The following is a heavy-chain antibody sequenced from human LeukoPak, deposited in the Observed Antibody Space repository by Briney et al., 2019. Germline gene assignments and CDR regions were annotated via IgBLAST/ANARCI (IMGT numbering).Heavy chain of an antibody. Sequence: GRSLRLSCAASGFTFSTYAMHWVRQAPGKGLEWVAVISYDGSNKYYADSVKGRFTISRDNSKNTLYLQMNSLRAEDTAVYYCAKDGNAVTTFDYWGQGTLVTVSS. CDR1: GFTFSTYA. V-gene: IGHV3-30*04. D-gene: IGHD4-17*01. CDR3: AKDGNAVTTFDY. J-gene: IGHJ4*02. CDR2: ISYDGSNK.